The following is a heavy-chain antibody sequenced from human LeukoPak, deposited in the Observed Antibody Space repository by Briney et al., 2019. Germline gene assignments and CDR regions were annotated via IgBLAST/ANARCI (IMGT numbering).Heavy chain of an antibody. Sequence: PSQTLSLTCTVSGGSISSGDYYWSWIRQPPGKGLEWIGYIYYSGSTNYNPSLKSRVTISVDTSKNQFSLKLSSVTAADTAVYYCARGEVLLWFGELYWFDPWGQGTLVTVSS. V-gene: IGHV4-30-4*08. CDR3: ARGEVLLWFGELYWFDP. J-gene: IGHJ5*02. CDR1: GGSISSGDYY. D-gene: IGHD3-10*01. CDR2: IYYSGST.